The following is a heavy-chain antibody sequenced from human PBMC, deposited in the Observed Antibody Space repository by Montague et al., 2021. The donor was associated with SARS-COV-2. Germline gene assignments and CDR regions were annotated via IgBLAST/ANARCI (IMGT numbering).Heavy chain of an antibody. J-gene: IGHJ3*02. V-gene: IGHV6-1*01. CDR3: ARTTTRMLYPENAFDI. CDR1: GDSVSSNPAT. D-gene: IGHD2-15*01. CDR2: TYYRSKWYH. Sequence: CAISGDSVSSNPATWNWIRQSSSRGFEWLGRTYYRSKWYHDYAISLKGRITINPDTSKNQFSLQLSSVAPEDTAVFYCARTTTRMLYPENAFDIWGQGTMVTVSS.